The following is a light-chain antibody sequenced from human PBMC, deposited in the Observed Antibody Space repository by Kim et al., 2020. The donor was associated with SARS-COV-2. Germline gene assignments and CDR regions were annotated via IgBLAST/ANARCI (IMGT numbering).Light chain of an antibody. CDR2: DAS. J-gene: IGKJ1*01. CDR1: QVVSTF. CDR3: QKRSDSHPT. Sequence: FSPGERATLSGGASQVVSTFLALYQPKPGPAPSLLFYDASNGATGIPASVSGSGCVTDFTLSISSLGPEDFAVYYCQKRSDSHPTFGQGATV. V-gene: IGKV3-11*01.